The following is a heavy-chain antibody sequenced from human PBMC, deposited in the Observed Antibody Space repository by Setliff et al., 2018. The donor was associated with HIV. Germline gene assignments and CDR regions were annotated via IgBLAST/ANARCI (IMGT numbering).Heavy chain of an antibody. D-gene: IGHD3-10*01. V-gene: IGHV4-38-2*01. CDR3: ARVLYRGSGSYYFDY. J-gene: IGHJ4*02. CDR1: NYSISSGYY. Sequence: PSETLSLTCAVSNYSISSGYYWNWIRQSPGKGLEWIGSIYYSGSTYYNPSLKSRVTISVDTSKNQFSLKLSSVTAADTAVYYCARVLYRGSGSYYFDYWGQGTLVTVSS. CDR2: IYYSGST.